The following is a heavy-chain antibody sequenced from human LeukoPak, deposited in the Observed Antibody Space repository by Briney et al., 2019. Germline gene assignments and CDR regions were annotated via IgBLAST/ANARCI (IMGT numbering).Heavy chain of an antibody. D-gene: IGHD1-26*01. J-gene: IGHJ6*03. CDR3: ARALWGNGSYFLGYMDV. V-gene: IGHV4-59*11. Sequence: SETLSLTCSVSGGSITSHYWSWIRQPPGKGLEWIGYIYYSGSTSYNPSPNYNPSLKSRVTISVDTSKIQVSLKLTSVTAADTAVYYCARALWGNGSYFLGYMDVWGKGTTVTVSS. CDR1: GGSITSHY. CDR2: IYYSGSTSYNPSP.